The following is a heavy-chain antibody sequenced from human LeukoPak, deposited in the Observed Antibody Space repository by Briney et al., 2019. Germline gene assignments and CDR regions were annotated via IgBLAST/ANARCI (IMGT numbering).Heavy chain of an antibody. D-gene: IGHD3-22*01. CDR1: GGTFSSYA. CDR2: IIPILAIA. CDR3: ARDGGRRYYDSSGFPLDY. Sequence: SVKVSCKTSGGTFSSYAISWVRQAPGQGLEWMCSIIPILAIANYAQKFQGRVTITADKSTRTAYMELSSLRYEDTAVYYCARDGGRRYYDSSGFPLDYWGQGTLVTVSS. V-gene: IGHV1-69*04. J-gene: IGHJ4*02.